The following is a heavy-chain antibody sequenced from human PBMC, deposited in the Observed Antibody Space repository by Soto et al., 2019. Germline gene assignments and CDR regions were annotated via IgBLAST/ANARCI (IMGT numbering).Heavy chain of an antibody. V-gene: IGHV1-8*01. CDR1: GYTFTSYD. CDR3: ARRPSRPYDFWSGYRSGPRGGDAFDI. Sequence: VASVKVSCKASGYTFTSYDINWVRQATGQGLEWMGWMNPNSGNTGYAQKFQGRVTMTRNTSISTAYMELSSLRSEDTAVYYCARRPSRPYDFWSGYRSGPRGGDAFDIWGQGTMVTVSS. D-gene: IGHD3-3*01. CDR2: MNPNSGNT. J-gene: IGHJ3*02.